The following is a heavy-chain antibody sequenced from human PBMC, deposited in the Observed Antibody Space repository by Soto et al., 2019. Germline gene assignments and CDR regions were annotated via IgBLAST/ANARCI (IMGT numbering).Heavy chain of an antibody. CDR3: VRRMIRGEWWFDP. CDR2: IYSSGTT. J-gene: IGHJ5*02. Sequence: QLQLQESGPGLVKPSETLSLTCTVSGGSISSSSYHWGWIRQPPGQGLEWIANIYSSGTTYYNPSLKSRVTISVDTSKNQFSLKLSSVTAADTAVYYCVRRMIRGEWWFDPWGQGTLVTVSS. V-gene: IGHV4-39*01. CDR1: GGSISSSSYH. D-gene: IGHD3-10*01.